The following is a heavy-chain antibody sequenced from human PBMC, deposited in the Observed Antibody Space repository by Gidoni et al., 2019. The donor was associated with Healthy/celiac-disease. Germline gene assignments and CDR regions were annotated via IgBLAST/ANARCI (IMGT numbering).Heavy chain of an antibody. CDR3: QVLEIPPYYYDSSGYYYVSPIDY. J-gene: IGHJ4*02. CDR1: GFTFSSYA. V-gene: IGHV3-23*01. CDR2: ISGSGGST. Sequence: EVQLLESGGGLVQPGGSLRLSCAASGFTFSSYAMSWVRQAPGKGLEWVSAISGSGGSTYYADSVKGRFTISRDNSKNTLYLQMNSLRAEDTAVYYCQVLEIPPYYYDSSGYYYVSPIDYWGQGTLVTFSS. D-gene: IGHD3-22*01.